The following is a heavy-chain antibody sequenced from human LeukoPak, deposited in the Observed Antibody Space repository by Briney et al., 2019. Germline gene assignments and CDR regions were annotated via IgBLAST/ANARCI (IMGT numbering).Heavy chain of an antibody. D-gene: IGHD4-4*01. V-gene: IGHV4-59*08. CDR3: AATGYSYNY. CDR2: IYYSGST. CDR1: GGSISSYY. Sequence: PSETLSLTCTISGGSISSYYWSWIRQPPGKGLEWIGYIYYSGSTNYNPSLKSRVTISVDTSKNQFSLKLSSVTAADTAVYYCAATGYSYNYWGQGTLVTVSS. J-gene: IGHJ4*02.